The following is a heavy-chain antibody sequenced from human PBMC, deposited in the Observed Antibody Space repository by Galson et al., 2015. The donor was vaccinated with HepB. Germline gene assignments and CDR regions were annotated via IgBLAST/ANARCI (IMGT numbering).Heavy chain of an antibody. Sequence: SLRLSCAASGFTFSDYYMSWIRQAPGKGLEWASHISSSGKTICYTDSVKGRFTISRDNAKNSLYLQMNSLRVEDTAVYYCARVARRDTYYYGSGRYSYFDYWGQGTLVTVSS. D-gene: IGHD3-10*01. V-gene: IGHV3-11*01. CDR2: ISSSGKTI. CDR1: GFTFSDYY. CDR3: ARVARRDTYYYGSGRYSYFDY. J-gene: IGHJ4*02.